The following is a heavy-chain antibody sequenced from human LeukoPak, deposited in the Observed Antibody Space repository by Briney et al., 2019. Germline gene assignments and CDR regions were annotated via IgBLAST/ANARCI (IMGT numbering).Heavy chain of an antibody. CDR3: ARSLYYYGSDSFDI. J-gene: IGHJ3*02. CDR2: IYYSGST. D-gene: IGHD3-10*01. CDR1: GDSISSYY. Sequence: SETLSLTCTVSGDSISSYYWNWIRQPPGKGLEWIGYIYYSGSTNYNPSLKSRVTISVDTSNNQFSLSLSSVTAADTAVYYCARSLYYYGSDSFDIWGQGTMVTVSS. V-gene: IGHV4-59*01.